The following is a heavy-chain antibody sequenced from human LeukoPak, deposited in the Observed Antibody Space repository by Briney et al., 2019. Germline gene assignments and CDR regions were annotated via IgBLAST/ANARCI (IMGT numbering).Heavy chain of an antibody. D-gene: IGHD5-24*01. Sequence: GGSLRLSCAASGFTFSSYAMHWVRQAPGKGLECVAVISGDGGSIYYADSVKGRFTISRDNSKNTLYLQMNSLRPDDTAMFYCARDDENGYNSLDYWGQGTLVTVSS. CDR3: ARDDENGYNSLDY. V-gene: IGHV3-30-3*01. J-gene: IGHJ4*02. CDR2: ISGDGGSI. CDR1: GFTFSSYA.